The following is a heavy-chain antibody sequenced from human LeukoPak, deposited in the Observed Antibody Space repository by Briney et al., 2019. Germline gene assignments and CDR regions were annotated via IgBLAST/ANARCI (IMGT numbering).Heavy chain of an antibody. CDR1: GGSFSGYY. CDR3: ARGPSQLWKSYYYYGMDV. Sequence: SETLSLTCAVYGGSFSGYYWSWIRQPPGKGLEWIGETNHSGSTNYNPSLKSRVTISVDTSKNQFSLKLSSVTAADTAVYYCARGPSQLWKSYYYYGMDVWGQGTTVTVSS. J-gene: IGHJ6*02. V-gene: IGHV4-34*01. CDR2: TNHSGST. D-gene: IGHD5-18*01.